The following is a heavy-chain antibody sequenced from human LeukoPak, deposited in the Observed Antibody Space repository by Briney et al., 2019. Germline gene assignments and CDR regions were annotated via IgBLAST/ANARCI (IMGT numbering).Heavy chain of an antibody. CDR2: IYYSGST. D-gene: IGHD3-10*01. J-gene: IGHJ4*02. V-gene: IGHV4-59*01. Sequence: PSETLSLTCTVSGGSISSYYWSWIRQPPGKGLEWIGYIYYSGSTNYNPSLKSRVTISVDTSKNQFSLKLSSVTAADTAVYYCARERADYGSGSYYPSYYFDYWGQGTLVTVSS. CDR3: ARERADYGSGSYYPSYYFDY. CDR1: GGSISSYY.